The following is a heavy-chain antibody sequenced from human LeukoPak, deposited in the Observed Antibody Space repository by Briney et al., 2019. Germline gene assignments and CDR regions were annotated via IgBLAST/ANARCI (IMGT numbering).Heavy chain of an antibody. CDR2: IYHSGST. CDR3: ARDLQLWDWFDP. Sequence: PSETLSLTCTVSGYSISSGYYWGWIRQPPGKGLEWIGSIYHSGSTYYNPSLKSRVTISVDTSKNQFSLKLSSVTAADTAVYYCARDLQLWDWFDPWGQGTLVTVSS. J-gene: IGHJ5*02. V-gene: IGHV4-38-2*02. CDR1: GYSISSGYY. D-gene: IGHD5-18*01.